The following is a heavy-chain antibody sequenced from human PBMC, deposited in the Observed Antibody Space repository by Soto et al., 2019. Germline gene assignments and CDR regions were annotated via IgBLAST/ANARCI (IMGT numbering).Heavy chain of an antibody. CDR1: GFSLNYGRMA. D-gene: IGHD3-10*01. CDR2: IFSNDEK. Sequence: GSGPTLVNPTETLTLTCTVSGFSLNYGRMAVSWIRQPPGRALEWLAHIFSNDEKSYTTSLKSRLTISKDTSKSQVVLTMTNMEPADTATYYCARYGNEGPDYYYGMDVWGQGTTVTVSS. J-gene: IGHJ6*02. V-gene: IGHV2-26*01. CDR3: ARYGNEGPDYYYGMDV.